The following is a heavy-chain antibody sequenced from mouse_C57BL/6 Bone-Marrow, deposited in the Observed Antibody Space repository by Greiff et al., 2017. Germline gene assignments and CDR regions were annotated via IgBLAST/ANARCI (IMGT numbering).Heavy chain of an antibody. CDR2: IYPRSGNT. D-gene: IGHD2-1*01. V-gene: IGHV1-81*01. CDR3: ARSTMVRGFAY. CDR1: GYTFTSYG. J-gene: IGHJ3*01. Sequence: VQLQQSGAELARPGASVKLSCKASGYTFTSYGISWVKQRTGQGLEWIGEIYPRSGNTYYNEKFKGKATLTAEKSSSTAYMELRSLTSEDSSVYFCARSTMVRGFAYWGQGTLVTVSA.